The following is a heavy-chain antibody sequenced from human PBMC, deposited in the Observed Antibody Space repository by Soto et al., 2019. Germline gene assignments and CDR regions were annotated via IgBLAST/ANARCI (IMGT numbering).Heavy chain of an antibody. J-gene: IGHJ4*02. D-gene: IGHD4-4*01. CDR1: GFRFSSCD. CDR3: ARDRGTTVIATVFDL. CDR2: ISYDGGKK. Sequence: QVQLVESGGGVVQPGRSLRLSCAASGFRFSSCDMHWVRQAPGKGLEWVTLISYDGGKKYTAESVKGRFTVSRDNSQNTLYLQMNSLGAEDTAGYYSARDRGTTVIATVFDLWGQGTPVTVSS. V-gene: IGHV3-33*01.